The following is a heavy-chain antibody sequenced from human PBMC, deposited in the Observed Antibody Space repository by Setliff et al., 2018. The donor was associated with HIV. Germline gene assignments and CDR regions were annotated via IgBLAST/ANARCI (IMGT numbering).Heavy chain of an antibody. CDR1: GFTFSNYA. V-gene: IGHV3-23*01. CDR2: VGAVGSPT. CDR3: AKVFAFGIDGFEI. Sequence: PGGSLRLSCAASGFTFSNYAMGWVRQGPGKGLEWVPTVGAVGSPTHYAESVRGRFTISKDNSKSTLSLQMNSLREEETAVYFCAKVFAFGIDGFEIWGQGTMVTVSS. D-gene: IGHD3-10*01. J-gene: IGHJ3*02.